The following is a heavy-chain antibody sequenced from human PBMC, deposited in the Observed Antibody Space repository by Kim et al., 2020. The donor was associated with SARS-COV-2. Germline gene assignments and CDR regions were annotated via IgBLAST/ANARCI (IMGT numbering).Heavy chain of an antibody. CDR2: IIPILGIA. CDR3: ARGGLGRYFDWLYGYYYYGMDV. V-gene: IGHV1-69*04. CDR1: GGTFSSYA. D-gene: IGHD3-9*01. J-gene: IGHJ6*02. Sequence: SVQVSCKASGGTFSSYAISWVRQAPGQGLEWMGRIIPILGIANYAQKFQGRVTITADKSPSTAYMELSSLRSEDTAVYYCARGGLGRYFDWLYGYYYYGMDVWGQGPTVTVSS.